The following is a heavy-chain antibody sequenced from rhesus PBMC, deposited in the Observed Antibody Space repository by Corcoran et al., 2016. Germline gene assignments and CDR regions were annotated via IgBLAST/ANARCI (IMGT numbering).Heavy chain of an antibody. D-gene: IGHD4-23*01. J-gene: IGHJ3*01. CDR3: ARRGVTTFAFDF. CDR1: GFTFSGYE. V-gene: IGHV3-115*02. CDR2: MGGDSSYT. Sequence: EVQLAESGGGLVQPGGSLRLSCAASGFTFSGYEMHWVRQALGKGLESVSVMGGDSSYTHYADSVKGRFTISRDNAKNALSLQMNSLRAEDTAVYYCARRGVTTFAFDFWGQGLRVTVSS.